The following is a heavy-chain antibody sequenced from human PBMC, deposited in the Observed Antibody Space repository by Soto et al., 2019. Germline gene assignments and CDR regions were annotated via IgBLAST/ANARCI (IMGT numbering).Heavy chain of an antibody. CDR1: GGSISSGDYY. CDR2: IYYSGST. Sequence: SETLSLTCTVSGGSISSGDYYWSWIRQPPGKGLEWIGYIYYSGSTYYNPSLKSRVTISVDTSKNQFSLKLSSVTAADTAVYYCARVVGFCINGVWTPATWFDSWGQGTLVTVS. CDR3: ARVVGFCINGVWTPATWFDS. D-gene: IGHD2-8*01. J-gene: IGHJ5*01. V-gene: IGHV4-30-4*01.